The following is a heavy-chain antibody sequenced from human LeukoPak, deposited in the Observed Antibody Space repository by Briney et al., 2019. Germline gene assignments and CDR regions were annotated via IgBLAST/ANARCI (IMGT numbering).Heavy chain of an antibody. D-gene: IGHD6-19*01. J-gene: IGHJ4*02. Sequence: ASVKVSCKASGYTFTGCYMHWVRQAPGQGLEWMGWINPNSGGTNYAQKFQGRVTMTRDTSISTAYMELSRLRSDDTAVYYCARDLAVAGTFGYWGQGTLVTVSS. CDR2: INPNSGGT. V-gene: IGHV1-2*02. CDR3: ARDLAVAGTFGY. CDR1: GYTFTGCY.